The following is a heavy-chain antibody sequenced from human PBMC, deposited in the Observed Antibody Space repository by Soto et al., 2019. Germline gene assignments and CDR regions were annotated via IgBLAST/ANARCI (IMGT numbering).Heavy chain of an antibody. D-gene: IGHD3-9*01. J-gene: IGHJ6*02. V-gene: IGHV1-18*04. Sequence: QVQLVQSGAEVKKPGASVKVSCKASGYPFNTYGMSWVRQAPGQGLEWMGWISTYNVNTNYAQNLQGRLTMTTDTSTSTAYMELRSLRSDDTAVYYCARDQILTGMDVWGQGTTVTASS. CDR3: ARDQILTGMDV. CDR2: ISTYNVNT. CDR1: GYPFNTYG.